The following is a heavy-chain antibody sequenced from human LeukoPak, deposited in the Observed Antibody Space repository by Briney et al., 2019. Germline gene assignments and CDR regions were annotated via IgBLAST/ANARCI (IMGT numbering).Heavy chain of an antibody. CDR3: ATLLLGVGGDY. CDR1: GFTVGSYG. D-gene: IGHD2-15*01. CDR2: ISYDGNNK. J-gene: IGHJ4*02. Sequence: PGRSLRLSCAASGFTVGSYGMHWVRQSPGKGLQWVAVISYDGNNKHYADSVKGRFTISRDNSKNTVYLQMNSLRDEDTAMYSCATLLLGVGGDYWGQGTLVTVSS. V-gene: IGHV3-30*03.